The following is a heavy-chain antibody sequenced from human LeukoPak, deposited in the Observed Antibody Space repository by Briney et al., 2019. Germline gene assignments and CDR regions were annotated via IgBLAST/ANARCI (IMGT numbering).Heavy chain of an antibody. CDR2: INPNSGGT. Sequence: SSVKVSCKASGGTFSSYAISLVRQAPGQGLEWMGWINPNSGGTNYAQKFQGRVTMTRDTSISTAYMELSRLRSDDTAVYYCARLSNYYYMDVWGTGTTVTVSS. J-gene: IGHJ6*03. CDR3: ARLSNYYYMDV. CDR1: GGTFSSYA. V-gene: IGHV1-2*02.